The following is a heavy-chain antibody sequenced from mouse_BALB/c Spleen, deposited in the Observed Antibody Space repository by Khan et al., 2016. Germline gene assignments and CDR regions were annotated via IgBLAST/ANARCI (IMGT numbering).Heavy chain of an antibody. CDR1: GYTFTNYW. CDR3: ARREYGNYGVAY. V-gene: IGHV1-7*01. D-gene: IGHD2-10*02. CDR2: INPSTAYT. Sequence: VQLQESGAELAKPGASVKMSCKASGYTFTNYWIHWVKQRPGQGLEWIGYINPSTAYTEYKQKFKDKATLTADKSSSTAYMQLSSLTSEDSAVDYCARREYGNYGVAYWGQGTLVTVSA. J-gene: IGHJ3*01.